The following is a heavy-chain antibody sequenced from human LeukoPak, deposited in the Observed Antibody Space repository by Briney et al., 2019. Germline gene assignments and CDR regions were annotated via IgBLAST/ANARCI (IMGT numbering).Heavy chain of an antibody. Sequence: PGRSLRLSCAASGFTFDDYAMHWVRQAPGKGLEWVSGISWNSGSIGYADSVKGRFTISRDNAKNSLYLQMNRLRAEDTAVYYCARDRESSGYYYWGQGTLVTVSS. CDR1: GFTFDDYA. J-gene: IGHJ4*02. D-gene: IGHD3-22*01. V-gene: IGHV3-9*01. CDR3: ARDRESSGYYY. CDR2: ISWNSGSI.